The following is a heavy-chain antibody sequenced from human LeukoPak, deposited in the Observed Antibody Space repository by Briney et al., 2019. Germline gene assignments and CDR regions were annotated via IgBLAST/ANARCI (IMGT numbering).Heavy chain of an antibody. CDR3: ARVAYYYDSSGYSYYFDY. CDR1: GGSVSSGSYY. Sequence: PSETLSLTCTVSGGSVSSGSYYWSWIRQPPGKGLEWIGYIYYSGSTNYNPSLKSRVTISVDTSKNQFSLKLSSVTAADTAVYYCARVAYYYDSSGYSYYFDYWGQGTLSPSPQ. D-gene: IGHD3-22*01. CDR2: IYYSGST. J-gene: IGHJ4*02. V-gene: IGHV4-61*01.